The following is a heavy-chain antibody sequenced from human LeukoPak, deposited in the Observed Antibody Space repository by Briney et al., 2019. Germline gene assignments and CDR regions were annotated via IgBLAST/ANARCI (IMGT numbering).Heavy chain of an antibody. CDR2: INPNGGGT. Sequence: ASVKVSCKASGYTFTGYYMHWVRQAPGQGLEWMGWINPNGGGTNYAQKFQGRVTMTRDTSISTAYMELSRLRSDDTAVYYCARDRSTIFGVVIPLDAFDIWGQGTMVTVSS. D-gene: IGHD3-3*01. CDR3: ARDRSTIFGVVIPLDAFDI. V-gene: IGHV1-2*02. J-gene: IGHJ3*02. CDR1: GYTFTGYY.